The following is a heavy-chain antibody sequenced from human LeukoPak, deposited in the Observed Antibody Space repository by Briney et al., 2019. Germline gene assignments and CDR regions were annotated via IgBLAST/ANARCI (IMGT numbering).Heavy chain of an antibody. CDR2: ISSSSSYI. CDR1: GFTFSSHG. V-gene: IGHV3-21*01. Sequence: PGGSLRLSCAASGFTFSSHGMHWVRQAPGKGLEWVSSISSSSSYIYYADSVKGRFTISRDNAKNSLYLQMNSLRAEDTAVYYCARVSLYYYYMDVWGKGTTVTVSS. CDR3: ARVSLYYYYMDV. J-gene: IGHJ6*03.